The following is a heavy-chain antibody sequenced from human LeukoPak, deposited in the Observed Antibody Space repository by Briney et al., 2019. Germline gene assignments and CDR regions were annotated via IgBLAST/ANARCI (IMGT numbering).Heavy chain of an antibody. CDR1: GFTFSNYW. CDR2: IYVDGRTT. CDR3: IRDFRSADL. V-gene: IGHV3-74*01. Sequence: PGGSLRLSCVASGFTFSNYWMHWVRQPPGKGLVWVSRIYVDGRTTNYADSVKGRFTISRDNAKNTVYLEMNSLSVEDTATYYCIRDFRSADLWGEGTLVTVTS. J-gene: IGHJ5*02.